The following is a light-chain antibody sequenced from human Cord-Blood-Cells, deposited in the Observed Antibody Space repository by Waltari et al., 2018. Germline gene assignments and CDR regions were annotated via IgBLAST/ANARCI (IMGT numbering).Light chain of an antibody. V-gene: IGKV1-39*01. Sequence: DIQMTQSPSSLSASVGDRVTITCRASQSISSYLNWYQQKPGKAPKLLIYAASSLQSGVPSRFSGSGSGTDVALTISSPQPEDFATYYCQQSYSTPPTFGQGTKVEIK. CDR3: QQSYSTPPT. CDR2: AAS. CDR1: QSISSY. J-gene: IGKJ1*01.